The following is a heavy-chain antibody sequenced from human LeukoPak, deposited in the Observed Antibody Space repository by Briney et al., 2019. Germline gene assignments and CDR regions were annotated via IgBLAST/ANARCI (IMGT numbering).Heavy chain of an antibody. D-gene: IGHD6-13*01. J-gene: IGHJ4*02. CDR2: ISGSGGST. V-gene: IGHV3-23*01. Sequence: GGSLRLSCAASGFTFSSYVMSWVRQAPGKGREWVSGISGSGGSTYYADSMKGRFTISRDNSKNTLYVQMNSLRAEDTAIYYCAKKGIAAADSFDYWGQGTLVTVSS. CDR3: AKKGIAAADSFDY. CDR1: GFTFSSYV.